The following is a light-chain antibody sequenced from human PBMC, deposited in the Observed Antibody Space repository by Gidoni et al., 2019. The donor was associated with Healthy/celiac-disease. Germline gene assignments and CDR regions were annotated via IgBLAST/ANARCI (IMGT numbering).Light chain of an antibody. V-gene: IGKV3-15*01. Sequence: EIVMTQSPATLSVSPGERATLSCRASQSVSSNLAWYQQKPGQAPRLLIYGASTRATGIPARFSGSGSGTEFPLTISSLQSEDFAVYYFQHSGTFXXXTKVEIK. CDR1: QSVSSN. CDR2: GAS. J-gene: IGKJ1*01. CDR3: QHSGT.